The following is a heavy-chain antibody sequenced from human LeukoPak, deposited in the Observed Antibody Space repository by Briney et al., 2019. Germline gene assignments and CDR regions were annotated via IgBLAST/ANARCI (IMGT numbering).Heavy chain of an antibody. Sequence: SQTLSLTCTVSGGSISSGDYSWSWIRQPPGKGLEWIGYIYYSGSTYYNPSLKSRVTISVDTSKNQFSLKLSSVTAADTAVYYCATMAYGDWYLDLWGRGTLVTVSS. CDR1: GGSISSGDYS. V-gene: IGHV4-30-4*01. CDR3: ATMAYGDWYLDL. CDR2: IYYSGST. J-gene: IGHJ2*01. D-gene: IGHD3-10*01.